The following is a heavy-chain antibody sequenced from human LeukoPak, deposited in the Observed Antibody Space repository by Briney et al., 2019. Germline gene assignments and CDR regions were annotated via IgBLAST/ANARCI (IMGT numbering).Heavy chain of an antibody. CDR3: AREPYSSYYYMDV. V-gene: IGHV4-31*03. D-gene: IGHD5-18*01. Sequence: PSETLSLTCTVSGGSFSSGGYYWSWIRQHPGKGLEWIGYIYYSGSTYYNPSLKSRVTISVDTSKNQFSLKLSSVTAADTAVYYCAREPYSSYYYMDVWGKGTTVTVSS. CDR2: IYYSGST. J-gene: IGHJ6*03. CDR1: GGSFSSGGYY.